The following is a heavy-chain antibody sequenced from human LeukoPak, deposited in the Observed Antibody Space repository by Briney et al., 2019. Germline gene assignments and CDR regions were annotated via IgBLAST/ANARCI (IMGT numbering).Heavy chain of an antibody. V-gene: IGHV1-8*01. CDR2: MNPVSGNA. Sequence: ASVKVCCKASGYTFTNFDINWVRQAPGQGLEWMGWMNPVSGNAGSAQKFQGRVTLTRDTSISTAYMELSSLRSDDTAFYYCARAPMGAAALYWGQGTLVTVSS. D-gene: IGHD6-13*01. CDR3: ARAPMGAAALY. J-gene: IGHJ4*02. CDR1: GYTFTNFD.